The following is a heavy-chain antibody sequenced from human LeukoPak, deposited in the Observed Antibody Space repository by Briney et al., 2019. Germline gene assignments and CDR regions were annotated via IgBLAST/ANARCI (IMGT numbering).Heavy chain of an antibody. CDR1: GFTFTPAW. D-gene: IGHD3-10*01. J-gene: IGHJ4*02. Sequence: GGSLRLSCAASGFTFTPAWMTWVRQAPGKGLEWVGRIKSKADGETTDYAAPVKGRFFMSRDDSTATLFLLINYLETEDTAVYFCSTDLGITMIRGVIVSWGQGTLVTVSS. CDR2: IKSKADGETT. CDR3: STDLGITMIRGVIVS. V-gene: IGHV3-15*01.